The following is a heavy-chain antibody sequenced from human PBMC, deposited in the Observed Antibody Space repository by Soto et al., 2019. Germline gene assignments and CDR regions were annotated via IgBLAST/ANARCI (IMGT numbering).Heavy chain of an antibody. CDR2: INAGNGNT. D-gene: IGHD2-2*01. Sequence: ASVKVSCKASGYTFTSYAMHWVRQAPGQRLEWMGWINAGNGNTKYSQKFQGRVTITRDTSASTAYMELSSLRSEDTAVYYCARAADIVVVPAAIEIVDWFDPWGQGTLVTVSS. CDR3: ARAADIVVVPAAIEIVDWFDP. V-gene: IGHV1-3*01. J-gene: IGHJ5*02. CDR1: GYTFTSYA.